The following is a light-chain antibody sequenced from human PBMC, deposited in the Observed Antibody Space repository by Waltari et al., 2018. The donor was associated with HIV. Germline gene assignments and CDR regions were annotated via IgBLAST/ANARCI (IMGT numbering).Light chain of an antibody. Sequence: DIVISPSPGYLAVFLGEKANIHFRASQSVLYSPNNNNYFAWFQQKPGQPPKVLIYWASNRVSGVPDRFSGGGSGTDFTLTISSLQAEDVAVYYCQQYYSAPVTFGGGTKVEIK. CDR3: QQYYSAPVT. J-gene: IGKJ4*01. CDR2: WAS. V-gene: IGKV4-1*01. CDR1: QSVLYSPNNNNY.